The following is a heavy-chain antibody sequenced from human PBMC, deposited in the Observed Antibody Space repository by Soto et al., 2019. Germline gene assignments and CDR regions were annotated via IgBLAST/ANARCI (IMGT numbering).Heavy chain of an antibody. Sequence: EVQLVESGGGLVQPGRSLRLSCAASGFTFDDYAMPWVRQAPGKGLEWVSGISWNSGSIGYADSVKGRFTISRDNAKNSLYLQMNSLRAEDTALYYCAKDWGSSPPSYYGMDVWGQGTTVTVSS. CDR1: GFTFDDYA. D-gene: IGHD6-6*01. CDR3: AKDWGSSPPSYYGMDV. V-gene: IGHV3-9*01. J-gene: IGHJ6*02. CDR2: ISWNSGSI.